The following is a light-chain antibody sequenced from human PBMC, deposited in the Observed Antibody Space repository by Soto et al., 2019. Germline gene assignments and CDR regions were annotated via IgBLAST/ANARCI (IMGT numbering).Light chain of an antibody. CDR3: GTWDSSLSGGV. CDR2: DNN. V-gene: IGLV1-51*01. CDR1: SSDVGSYNR. J-gene: IGLJ2*01. Sequence: QSVLTQPPSVSGSPGQSVTISCTGTSSDVGSYNRLSWYQQPPGTAPKLIMYDNNKRPSGIPDRFSGSKSGTSATLGITGLQTGDEADYYCGTWDSSLSGGVFGGGTKLTVL.